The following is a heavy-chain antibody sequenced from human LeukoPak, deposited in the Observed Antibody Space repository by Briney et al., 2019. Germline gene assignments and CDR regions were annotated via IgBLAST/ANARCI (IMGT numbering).Heavy chain of an antibody. CDR2: ISGSGGST. Sequence: PGGSLRLSCAASGFTFSNYGMHWVRQAPGKGLEWVSAISGSGGSTYCADSVKGRFTISRDNSKNTLYLQMNSLRAEDTAVYYCAKDPLLWFGESPGAFDIWGQGTMVTVSS. J-gene: IGHJ3*02. D-gene: IGHD3-10*01. CDR1: GFTFSNYG. V-gene: IGHV3-23*01. CDR3: AKDPLLWFGESPGAFDI.